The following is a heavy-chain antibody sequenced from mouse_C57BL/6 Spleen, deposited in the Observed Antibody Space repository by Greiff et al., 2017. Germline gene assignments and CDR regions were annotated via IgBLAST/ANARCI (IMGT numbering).Heavy chain of an antibody. Sequence: VQLQQSGAELVRPGSSVKLSCKASGYTFTSYWMHWVKQRPIQGLEWIGNIDPSDSETHYNQKFTDKATLTVDKSSSTAYMQLSSLTSEDSAVYYCARSLYDGYYGGFAYWGQGTLVTVSA. V-gene: IGHV1-52*01. CDR1: GYTFTSYW. CDR3: ARSLYDGYYGGFAY. CDR2: IDPSDSET. D-gene: IGHD2-3*01. J-gene: IGHJ3*01.